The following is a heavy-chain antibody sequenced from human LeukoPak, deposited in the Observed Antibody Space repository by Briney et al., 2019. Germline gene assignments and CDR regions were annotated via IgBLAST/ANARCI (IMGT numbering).Heavy chain of an antibody. Sequence: GGSLRLSCAASGFTFSSSAMSWVRQVPGKGLEWVSGISASGGSTYHADSVRGRFTISRDNSKNTLYLQMNSLRAEDTAVYYCARVPVVSDDAFDIWGQGTMVTVSS. V-gene: IGHV3-23*01. CDR2: ISASGGST. J-gene: IGHJ3*02. CDR3: ARVPVVSDDAFDI. CDR1: GFTFSSSA. D-gene: IGHD2-15*01.